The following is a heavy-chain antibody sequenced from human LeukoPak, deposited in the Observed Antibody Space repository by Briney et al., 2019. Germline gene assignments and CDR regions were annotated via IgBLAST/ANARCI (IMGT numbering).Heavy chain of an antibody. D-gene: IGHD2-15*01. V-gene: IGHV1-2*02. CDR3: AKVSKLGCSGGTCYSAFDY. Sequence: ASVKVSCKASGYTFTDYYIHWMWQASGQGLEWMGWINPKSGGTDYAQKFQGRVTMTKDTSISTVYMGLRGLGPEDTALYYCAKVSKLGCSGGTCYSAFDYWGQGTLVTVSS. CDR2: INPKSGGT. J-gene: IGHJ4*02. CDR1: GYTFTDYY.